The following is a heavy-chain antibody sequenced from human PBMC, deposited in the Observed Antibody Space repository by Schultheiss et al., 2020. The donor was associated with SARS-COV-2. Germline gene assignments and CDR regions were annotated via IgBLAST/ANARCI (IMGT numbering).Heavy chain of an antibody. CDR1: GGTFSSYA. Sequence: SVKVSCKASGGTFSSYAISWVRQAPGQGLEWMGGIIPIFGTANYAQKFQGRVTITADKSTSTAYMELSSLRSEDTAVYYCARDVGHYYYDYGMDVWGQGTTVTVSS. V-gene: IGHV1-69*06. J-gene: IGHJ6*02. CDR2: IIPIFGTA. CDR3: ARDVGHYYYDYGMDV.